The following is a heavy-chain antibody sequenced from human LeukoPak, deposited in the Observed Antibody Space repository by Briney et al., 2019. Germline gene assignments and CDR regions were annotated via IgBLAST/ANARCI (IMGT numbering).Heavy chain of an antibody. Sequence: GGSLRLSCVASGFTFSSYDMAWVRQAPGKGLEWVFAISNSGDRTFYADSVKGRFTISRDNSKNTLYLQMNSLRAGDTAVYYCAKDPIFSGSYGVFDYWGLGTLVTVSS. J-gene: IGHJ4*02. V-gene: IGHV3-23*01. CDR2: ISNSGDRT. CDR1: GFTFSSYD. D-gene: IGHD1-26*01. CDR3: AKDPIFSGSYGVFDY.